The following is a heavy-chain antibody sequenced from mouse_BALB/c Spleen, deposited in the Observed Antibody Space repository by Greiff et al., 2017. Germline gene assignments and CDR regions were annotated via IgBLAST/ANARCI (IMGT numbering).Heavy chain of an antibody. D-gene: IGHD2-3*01. V-gene: IGHV2-9*02. CDR3: ARDQGGYYALAY. Sequence: VQGVESGPGLVAPSQSLSITCTVSGFSLTSYGVHWVRQPPGKGLEWLGVIWAGGSTNYNSALMSRLSISKDNSKSQVFLKMNSLQTDDTAMYYCARDQGGYYALAYWGQGTLVTVSA. J-gene: IGHJ3*01. CDR1: GFSLTSYG. CDR2: IWAGGST.